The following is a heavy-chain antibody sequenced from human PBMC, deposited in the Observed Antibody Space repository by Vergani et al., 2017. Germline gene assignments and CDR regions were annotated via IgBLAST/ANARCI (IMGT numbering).Heavy chain of an antibody. CDR3: ARDRPGVVPAAVCDY. CDR2: ISAYNGNT. Sequence: QVQLVQSGAEVKKPGASVKVSCKASGYTFTSYYMHWVRQAPGQGLEWMGWISAYNGNTNYAQKLQGRVTMTTDTSTSTAYMELRSLRSDDTAVYYCARDRPGVVPAAVCDYWGQGTLVTVSS. D-gene: IGHD2-2*01. V-gene: IGHV1-18*04. CDR1: GYTFTSYY. J-gene: IGHJ4*02.